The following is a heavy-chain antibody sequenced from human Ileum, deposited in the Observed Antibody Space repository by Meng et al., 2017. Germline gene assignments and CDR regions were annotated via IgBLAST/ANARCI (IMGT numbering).Heavy chain of an antibody. CDR3: ASDPNWSTT. CDR2: MGLGHSHG. J-gene: IGHJ5*02. Sequence: EGELVGAGGGLVKPGGCLRLSCVGSRSIFDSYDMTWIRQAPGKGPEWVASMGLGHSHGSYADSVIGRFTVSRDNAKTSFFLQMNSLRAEDTAIYYCASDPNWSTTWGQGTLVTVSS. CDR1: RSIFDSYD. V-gene: IGHV3-21*02.